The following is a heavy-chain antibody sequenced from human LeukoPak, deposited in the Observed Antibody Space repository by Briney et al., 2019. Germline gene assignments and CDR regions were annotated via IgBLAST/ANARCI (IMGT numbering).Heavy chain of an antibody. J-gene: IGHJ4*02. CDR3: ARGLYSSSP. CDR1: GFTFSNYA. CDR2: ISGSGGST. Sequence: GGSLRLSCAASGFTFSNYAINWVRPAPGKGREWVSAISGSGGSTYYADSVKGRFTISRDNSKNTLYLQVNSLRAEDTAVYYCARGLYSSSPWGQGILVTVSS. V-gene: IGHV3-23*01. D-gene: IGHD6-6*01.